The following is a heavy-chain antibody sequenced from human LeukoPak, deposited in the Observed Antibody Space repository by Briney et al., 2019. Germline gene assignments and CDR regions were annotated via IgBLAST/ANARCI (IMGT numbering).Heavy chain of an antibody. CDR3: ARDRGTFGVVDS. J-gene: IGHJ4*02. D-gene: IGHD3-3*01. Sequence: GGSLRLSCAASGFSFPSHSFHWVRQSPGKGLEWVAYIGTSSSTIYQARSVKGRFSISRDNAKNSLFLQMDSLRVEDTAVYYCARDRGTFGVVDSWGQGTLVAVSS. V-gene: IGHV3-48*04. CDR2: IGTSSSTI. CDR1: GFSFPSHS.